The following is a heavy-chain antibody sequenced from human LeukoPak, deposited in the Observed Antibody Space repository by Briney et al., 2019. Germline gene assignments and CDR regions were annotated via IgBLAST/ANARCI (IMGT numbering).Heavy chain of an antibody. Sequence: GRSLRLSRAASGFTFGSYGMHWVRQAPGKGLEWVAVISYDGSNKYYADSVKGRFTISRDNSKNTLYLQMNSLRAEDTAVYYCAKDLARYFDYWGQGTLVTVSS. J-gene: IGHJ4*02. CDR1: GFTFGSYG. CDR2: ISYDGSNK. V-gene: IGHV3-30*18. CDR3: AKDLARYFDY.